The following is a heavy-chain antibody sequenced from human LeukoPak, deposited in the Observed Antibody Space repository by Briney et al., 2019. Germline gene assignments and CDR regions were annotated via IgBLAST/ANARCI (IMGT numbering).Heavy chain of an antibody. Sequence: GGSLRLSCAASGFTFSSYSMNWVRQAPGKGLEWVSSISSSSSYIYYADSVKGRFTISRDNAKNSLYLQMNSLRAEDTAVYYCARDYAAAAGQLYYGMDVWGQGTTVTVSS. D-gene: IGHD6-13*01. CDR1: GFTFSSYS. CDR2: ISSSSSYI. J-gene: IGHJ6*02. V-gene: IGHV3-21*01. CDR3: ARDYAAAAGQLYYGMDV.